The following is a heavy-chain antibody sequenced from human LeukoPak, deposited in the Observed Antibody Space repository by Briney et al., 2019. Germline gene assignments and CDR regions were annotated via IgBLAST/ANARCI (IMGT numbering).Heavy chain of an antibody. V-gene: IGHV3-23*01. CDR2: ISGSGGST. D-gene: IGHD2-2*01. CDR1: GFTFSSYA. Sequence: GGSLRLSCAASGFTFSSYAMSWVRQAPGKGLEWVSAISGSGGSTYYADSVEGRFTISRDNSKNTLYLQMNSLRAEDTAVYYCAKDSFVVVPAAINYFDYWGQGTLVTVSS. CDR3: AKDSFVVVPAAINYFDY. J-gene: IGHJ4*02.